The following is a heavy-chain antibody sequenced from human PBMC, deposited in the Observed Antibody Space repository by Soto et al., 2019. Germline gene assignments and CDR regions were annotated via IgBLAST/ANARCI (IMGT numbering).Heavy chain of an antibody. J-gene: IGHJ4*02. CDR3: ARHRFTSGSDYFHY. V-gene: IGHV1-2*02. CDR1: GYTFSDYN. D-gene: IGHD1-1*01. CDR2: INPRNGDA. Sequence: ASVKVSCKASGYTFSDYNLHWVRQAPGQGLEWMGSINPRNGDAVSAQKFQARVTMTRDTSITTAYMELIRLTSPDTAVYYCARHRFTSGSDYFHYWGQGTLVTVSS.